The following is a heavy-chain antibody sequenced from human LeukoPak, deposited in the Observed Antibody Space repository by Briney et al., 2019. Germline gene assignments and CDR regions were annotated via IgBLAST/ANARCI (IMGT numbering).Heavy chain of an antibody. CDR2: INPNSGGT. J-gene: IGHJ3*02. CDR3: ARGGIEYYDAFDI. V-gene: IGHV1-2*02. D-gene: IGHD2/OR15-2a*01. Sequence: GASVKVSCKASGYTFTGYYMHWVRQAPGQGLEWMGWINPNSGGTNYAQKSQGRVTMTRDTSISTAYMELSRLRSDDTAVYYCARGGIEYYDAFDIWGQGTMVTVSS. CDR1: GYTFTGYY.